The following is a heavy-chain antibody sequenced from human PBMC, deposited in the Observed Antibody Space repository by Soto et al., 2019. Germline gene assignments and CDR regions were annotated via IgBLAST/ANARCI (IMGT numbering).Heavy chain of an antibody. CDR1: GFTFSSYA. J-gene: IGHJ6*03. V-gene: IGHV3-23*01. CDR3: AKDWGVGVDCTNGVCSYYYYYYMDV. Sequence: GGSLRLSCAASGFTFSSYAMSWVRQAPGKGLEWVSAISGSGGSTYYADSVKGRFTISRDNSKNTLYLQMNSLRAEDTAVYYCAKDWGVGVDCTNGVCSYYYYYYMDVWGKGTTVTVSS. CDR2: ISGSGGST. D-gene: IGHD2-8*01.